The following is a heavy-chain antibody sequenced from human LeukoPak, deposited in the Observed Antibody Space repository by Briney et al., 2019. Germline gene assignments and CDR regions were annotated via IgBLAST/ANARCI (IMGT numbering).Heavy chain of an antibody. CDR2: IYHSGST. CDR3: ARSGEQWLVQTDY. J-gene: IGHJ4*02. D-gene: IGHD6-19*01. CDR1: GGSINSENW. Sequence: PSETLSLTCAVSGGSINSENWWTWVRQPPGKGLEWIGEIYHSGSTNYNPSLKSRVTISVDKSKNQFSLKLSSVTAADTAVYYCARSGEQWLVQTDYWGQGTLVTVSS. V-gene: IGHV4-4*02.